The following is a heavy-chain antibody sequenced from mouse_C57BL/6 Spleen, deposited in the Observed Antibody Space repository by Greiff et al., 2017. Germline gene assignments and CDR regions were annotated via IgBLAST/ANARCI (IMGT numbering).Heavy chain of an antibody. Sequence: QVQLQQPGAELVRPGSSVKLSCKASGYTFTSYWMHWVKQRPIQGLEWIGNIDPSDSETHYNQKFKDKATLTVDKSSSTAYMQLSSLTSEDSAVYYCARIGSPWYFDVWGTGTTVTVSS. CDR1: GYTFTSYW. CDR2: IDPSDSET. J-gene: IGHJ1*03. D-gene: IGHD1-1*01. V-gene: IGHV1-52*01. CDR3: ARIGSPWYFDV.